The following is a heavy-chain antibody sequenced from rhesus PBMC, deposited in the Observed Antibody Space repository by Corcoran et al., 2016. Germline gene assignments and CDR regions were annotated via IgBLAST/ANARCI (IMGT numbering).Heavy chain of an antibody. CDR3: ASVRATYWYFDL. CDR2: IPYSGGT. CDR1: GGSISSGYYY. D-gene: IGHD1-44*02. V-gene: IGHV4-122*02. Sequence: QVQLQESGPGLVKPAETLSPTCAVSGGSISSGYYYWSWIRQPPGKGLECIGYIPYSGGTTYSPSLNSRVTISRDTSKTHFSLQLVSVTPADTAVYYCASVRATYWYFDLWGPRTPLTISS. J-gene: IGHJ2*01.